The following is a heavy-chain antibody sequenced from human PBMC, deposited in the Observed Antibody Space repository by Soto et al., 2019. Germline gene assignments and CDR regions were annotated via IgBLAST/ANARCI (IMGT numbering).Heavy chain of an antibody. CDR2: IYYSGST. CDR3: ARPEYSYYHFDY. D-gene: IGHD5-18*01. V-gene: IGHV4-59*05. J-gene: IGHJ4*02. CDR1: GGSISSYY. Sequence: SETLSLTCTVSGGSISSYYWSWIRQPPGKGLEWIGSIYYSGSTYYNPSLKSRVTISVDTSKNQFSLKLSSVTAADTAVYYCARPEYSYYHFDYWGQGTLVTVSS.